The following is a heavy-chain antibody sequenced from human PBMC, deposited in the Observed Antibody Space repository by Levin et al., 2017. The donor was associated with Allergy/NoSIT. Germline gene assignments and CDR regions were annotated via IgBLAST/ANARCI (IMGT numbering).Heavy chain of an antibody. CDR1: GFTFSSSG. CDR3: AKVLCGGDCYSGFLAFEI. Sequence: PGGSLRLSCAASGFTFSSSGMHWVRQAQGKGLDWVAFISYDGSNKYFADSVKGRFTISRDNSKNMLYLQMNSLRPEDTAIYYCAKVLCGGDCYSGFLAFEIWGQGTMVTVSS. V-gene: IGHV3-30*18. D-gene: IGHD2-21*02. CDR2: ISYDGSNK. J-gene: IGHJ3*02.